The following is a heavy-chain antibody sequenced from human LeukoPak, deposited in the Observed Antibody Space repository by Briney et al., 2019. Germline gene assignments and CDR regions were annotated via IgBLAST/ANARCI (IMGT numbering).Heavy chain of an antibody. D-gene: IGHD3-22*01. CDR3: ARESYDRDFFDY. Sequence: GGSLRLSCAASGFTVSGNYMSWVRQAPGKGLEWVSVIYSGGSTYYAGSVKGRFTISRDNSKNTLYLQMNSLRAEDTAVYYCARESYDRDFFDYWGQGTLVTASS. J-gene: IGHJ4*02. CDR2: IYSGGST. CDR1: GFTVSGNY. V-gene: IGHV3-66*01.